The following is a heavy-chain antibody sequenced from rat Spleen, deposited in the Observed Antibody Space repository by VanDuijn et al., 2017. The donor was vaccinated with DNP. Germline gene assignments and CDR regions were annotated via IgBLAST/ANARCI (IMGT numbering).Heavy chain of an antibody. D-gene: IGHD1-12*03. V-gene: IGHV5-7*01. CDR1: GFTFSNCN. CDR3: TSPSGITMMVPGFAY. J-gene: IGHJ3*01. Sequence: EVPQVESGGGLVQPGRSLKLSCAASGFTFSNCNMAWVRQAPKKGLEWVATISYDGSSTYYRDSVKGRFTISRDNAKSSLSLQMDSLRSEDTATYYCTSPSGITMMVPGFAYWGQGTLVTVSS. CDR2: ISYDGSST.